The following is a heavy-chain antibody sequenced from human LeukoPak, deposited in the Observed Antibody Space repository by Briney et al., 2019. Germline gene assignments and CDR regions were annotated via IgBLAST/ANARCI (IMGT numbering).Heavy chain of an antibody. Sequence: SETLSLTCTVSGGSISSYYWSWIRQPPGKGLEWIGYIYTSGSSNYNPSLKSRVTISLDTSKNQFSLKLSSVTAADTAVYYCARDSGYEKEVWFDPWGQGTLVTVSS. D-gene: IGHD5-12*01. CDR3: ARDSGYEKEVWFDP. CDR2: IYTSGSS. CDR1: GGSISSYY. J-gene: IGHJ5*02. V-gene: IGHV4-4*09.